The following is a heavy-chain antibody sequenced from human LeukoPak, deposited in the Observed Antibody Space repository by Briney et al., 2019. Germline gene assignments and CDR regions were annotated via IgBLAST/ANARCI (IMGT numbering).Heavy chain of an antibody. J-gene: IGHJ4*02. D-gene: IGHD7-27*01. Sequence: SVKVSCKGSGGTFFKTYAVSWVRQAPGQGLEWMGMIIPAFNTPKYAQKFQGRVTITADESTSTAYMELSSLKYEDTAVYYCASLTGDGGDYWGQGTLVTVSS. CDR3: ASLTGDGGDY. CDR2: IIPAFNTP. CDR1: GGTFFKTYA. V-gene: IGHV1-69*13.